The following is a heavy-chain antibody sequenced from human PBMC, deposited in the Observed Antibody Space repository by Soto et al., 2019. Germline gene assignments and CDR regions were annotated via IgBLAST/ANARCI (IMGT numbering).Heavy chain of an antibody. CDR1: GVSISSYY. Sequence: ASETLSLTCTVSGVSISSYYWSWIRQFPGKGLEWIGYIYYSGSTNYNPSLKSRVTISVDTSKNQFSLKLSSVTAADTAVYYCARGGTTWTFDYWGQGTLVTVSS. CDR3: ARGGTTWTFDY. J-gene: IGHJ4*02. CDR2: IYYSGST. D-gene: IGHD5-12*01. V-gene: IGHV4-59*12.